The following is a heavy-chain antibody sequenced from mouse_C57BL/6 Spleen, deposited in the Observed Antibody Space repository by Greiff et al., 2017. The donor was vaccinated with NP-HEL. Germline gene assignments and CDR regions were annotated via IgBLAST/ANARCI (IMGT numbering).Heavy chain of an antibody. V-gene: IGHV3-3*01. CDR1: GFSINSDCY. CDR2: TFYSGIT. Sequence: EVQLQQSGPSLVRPSQTLSLTCTVTGFSINSDCYWIWIRQFPGNKLEYIGYTFYSGITYYNPSLESRTYITRDTSKNQFSLKLSSVTTEDTATYYCARSMVTTKGYYAMDYWGQGTSVTVSS. D-gene: IGHD2-2*01. J-gene: IGHJ4*01. CDR3: ARSMVTTKGYYAMDY.